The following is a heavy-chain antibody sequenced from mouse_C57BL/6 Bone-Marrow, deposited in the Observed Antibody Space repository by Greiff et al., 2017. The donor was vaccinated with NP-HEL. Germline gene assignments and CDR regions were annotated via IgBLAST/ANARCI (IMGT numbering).Heavy chain of an antibody. CDR3: VRDVIGYYFDF. Sequence: EVQLVESGGGLVKPGGSLKLSCTASGFPFSSYAMSWIRQTPEKRLEWVASINNGGDTYYPDSVKGRFTISRDNARNILYLQMSSLRSEDTAMYYCVRDVIGYYFDFWGQGTTLTVSS. V-gene: IGHV5-6-5*01. CDR1: GFPFSSYA. J-gene: IGHJ2*01. CDR2: INNGGDT. D-gene: IGHD2-4*01.